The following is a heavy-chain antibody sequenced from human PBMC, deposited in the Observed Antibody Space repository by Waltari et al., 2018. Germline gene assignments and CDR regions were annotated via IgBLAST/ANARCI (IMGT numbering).Heavy chain of an antibody. V-gene: IGHV3-23*01. D-gene: IGHD3-10*01. J-gene: IGHJ6*02. CDR3: AKGGLRNNYGSGSSHLDYYYGMDV. CDR2: LSGSGDST. CDR1: VFRFRNYG. Sequence: EVQLLESGGGLVQPGGSLRLSGAASVFRFRNYGMGWVRQAPGKGLEWVSSLSGSGDSTYYADTVKGRFTISRDNSENTLYLQMNSLRAEDTAMYYCAKGGLRNNYGSGSSHLDYYYGMDVWGQGSTVTVSS.